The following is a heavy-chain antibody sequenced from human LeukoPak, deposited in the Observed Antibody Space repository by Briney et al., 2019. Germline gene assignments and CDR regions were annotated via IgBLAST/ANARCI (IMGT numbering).Heavy chain of an antibody. V-gene: IGHV3-48*04. CDR3: ARVRSWYPLFDL. CDR2: ISSGSSTM. D-gene: IGHD6-13*01. CDR1: GFTFSSYS. Sequence: GGSLRLSCAASGFTFSSYSMTWVRQAPGKGLEWVSYISSGSSTMYYTDSVKGRFTISRDNAKNSLYLQVNSLRAEDTAVYYCARVRSWYPLFDLWGQGTLVTVSS. J-gene: IGHJ4*02.